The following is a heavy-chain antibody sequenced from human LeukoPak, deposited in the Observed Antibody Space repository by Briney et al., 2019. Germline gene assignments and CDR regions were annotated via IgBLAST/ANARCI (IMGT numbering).Heavy chain of an antibody. CDR2: MYYSSGNT. CDR3: ARHKLWFGAYYFDY. CDR1: GGSISSSTYY. V-gene: IGHV4-39*01. Sequence: SETLSLTCTVSGGSISSSTYYWGWIRQPPGKGLEWIGSMYYSSGNTYYNPSLKSRVTISVDTSKNQFSLKLSSVTAADTAVYYCARHKLWFGAYYFDYWGQGTLVTVSS. J-gene: IGHJ4*02. D-gene: IGHD3-10*01.